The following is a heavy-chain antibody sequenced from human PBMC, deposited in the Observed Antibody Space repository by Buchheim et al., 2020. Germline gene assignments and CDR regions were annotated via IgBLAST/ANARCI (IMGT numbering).Heavy chain of an antibody. CDR3: GRSYSGYAAGY. J-gene: IGHJ4*02. CDR2: INSSSSYI. D-gene: IGHD5-12*01. CDR1: GFTFSSYS. V-gene: IGHV3-21*01. Sequence: EVQLVESGGGLVKPGGSLRLSCAASGFTFSSYSMNWVRQAPGKGLEWVATINSSSSYIYYVDSVKGRFTISRDNAKNSLYLQMNRLRDEDTAVYYCGRSYSGYAAGYWGQGTL.